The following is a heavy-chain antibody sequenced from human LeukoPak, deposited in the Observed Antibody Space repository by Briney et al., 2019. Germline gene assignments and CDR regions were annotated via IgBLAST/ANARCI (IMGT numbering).Heavy chain of an antibody. CDR3: AELGVTMIGGV. Sequence: GGSLRLSCAASGFTFSSYEMNWVRQAPGKGLEWVSYISSSGSTIYYADSVKGRFAISRDNAKNSLYLQMNSLRAEDTAVYYCAELGVTMIGGVWGKGTTVTISS. J-gene: IGHJ6*04. CDR2: ISSSGSTI. D-gene: IGHD3-10*02. V-gene: IGHV3-48*03. CDR1: GFTFSSYE.